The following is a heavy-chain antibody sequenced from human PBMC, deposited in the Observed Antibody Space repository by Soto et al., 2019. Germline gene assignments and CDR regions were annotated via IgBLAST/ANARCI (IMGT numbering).Heavy chain of an antibody. D-gene: IGHD1-26*01. V-gene: IGHV3-9*01. Sequence: EVQLVESGGGLVQPGRSLRLSCAASGFTFDDYAMHWVRQAPGKGLEWVSGISWNSGSIGYADSVKGRFTISRDNAKNSLYLQMNSLRAEDTALYYCAKDIGWSYSPLGYWGQGTLVTVSS. CDR1: GFTFDDYA. CDR2: ISWNSGSI. J-gene: IGHJ4*02. CDR3: AKDIGWSYSPLGY.